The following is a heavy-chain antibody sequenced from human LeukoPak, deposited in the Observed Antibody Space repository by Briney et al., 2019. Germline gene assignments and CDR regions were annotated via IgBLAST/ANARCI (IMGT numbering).Heavy chain of an antibody. CDR3: ARGPHRITGTTESLDY. Sequence: PGGSLRLSCAASGFTFSSYGMHWVRQAPGKGLEWVAVIWYDGSNKYYADSVKGRFTISRDNSKNTLYLQMNSLRAEDTAVYYCARGPHRITGTTESLDYWGQGTLVTVSS. CDR1: GFTFSSYG. J-gene: IGHJ4*02. CDR2: IWYDGSNK. V-gene: IGHV3-33*01. D-gene: IGHD1-7*01.